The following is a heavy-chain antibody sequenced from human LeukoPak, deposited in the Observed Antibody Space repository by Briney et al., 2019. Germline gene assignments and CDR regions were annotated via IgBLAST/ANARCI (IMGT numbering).Heavy chain of an antibody. CDR1: GFTFSSYW. D-gene: IGHD3-3*01. J-gene: IGHJ6*03. V-gene: IGHV3-7*01. CDR3: ARVGYDFWSGYRYYYYYYMDV. Sequence: GGSLRLSCAASGFTFSSYWMSWVRQAPGKGLEWVANIKQDGSEKYYVDSVKGRFTISRDNAKNSLYLQMNSLRAEDTAVYYRARVGYDFWSGYRYYYYYYMDVWGKGTTVTVSS. CDR2: IKQDGSEK.